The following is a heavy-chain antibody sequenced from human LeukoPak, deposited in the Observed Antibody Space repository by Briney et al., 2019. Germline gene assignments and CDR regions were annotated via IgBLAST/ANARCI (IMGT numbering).Heavy chain of an antibody. V-gene: IGHV4-4*07. CDR1: GGSISSYY. Sequence: KPSETLSLTCTVSGGSISSYYWSWIRQPAGKGLEWIARIYTSGSTNYNPPLKSRVTMSVDTCKNHFSLKLSSVTAGDTAGYYCAGAYVVGLTRHWCGPWDQGNVVTVSS. J-gene: IGHJ5*02. D-gene: IGHD2-15*01. CDR3: AGAYVVGLTRHWCGP. CDR2: IYTSGST.